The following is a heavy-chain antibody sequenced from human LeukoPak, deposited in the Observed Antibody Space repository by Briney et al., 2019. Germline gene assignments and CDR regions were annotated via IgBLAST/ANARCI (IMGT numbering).Heavy chain of an antibody. Sequence: SETLSLTCTVSGGSISSYYWSWIRQPPGKGLEWIGYVYYSGSTNYNPSLKSRVIISVDTSKNQFSLKLSSVSAAGTAVYYCARALRGGAVAAYLDYWGQGTLVTVSS. CDR1: GGSISSYY. CDR3: ARALRGGAVAAYLDY. J-gene: IGHJ4*02. V-gene: IGHV4-59*01. CDR2: VYYSGST. D-gene: IGHD6-19*01.